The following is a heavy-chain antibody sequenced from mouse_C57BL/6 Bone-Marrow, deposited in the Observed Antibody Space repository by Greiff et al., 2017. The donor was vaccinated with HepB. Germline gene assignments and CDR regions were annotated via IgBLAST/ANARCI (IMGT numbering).Heavy chain of an antibody. CDR3: ARLYDYDGWAWFAY. V-gene: IGHV5-15*01. J-gene: IGHJ3*01. CDR1: GFTFSDYG. Sequence: DVMLVESGGGLVQPGGSLKLSCAASGFTFSDYGMAWVRQAPRKGPEWVAVISNLAYSIYYADTVPGRFTISRENAKNTLYLEMSSLRSEDTAMYYCARLYDYDGWAWFAYWGQGTLVTVSA. CDR2: ISNLAYSI. D-gene: IGHD2-4*01.